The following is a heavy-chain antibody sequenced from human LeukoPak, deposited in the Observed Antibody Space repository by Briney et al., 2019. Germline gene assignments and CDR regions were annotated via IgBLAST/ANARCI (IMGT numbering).Heavy chain of an antibody. J-gene: IGHJ6*02. D-gene: IGHD4-11*01. Sequence: PSETLSLTCTVSGASVSSASYWTWIRQPPGKGVEWIAHIYNGVNTNYNPSLKSRVTISVDTSKNQFSLKLSSVTAADTAVYCCARADLQGYYYGMDVWGQGTTVTVSS. V-gene: IGHV4-61*01. CDR3: ARADLQGYYYGMDV. CDR2: IYNGVNT. CDR1: GASVSSASY.